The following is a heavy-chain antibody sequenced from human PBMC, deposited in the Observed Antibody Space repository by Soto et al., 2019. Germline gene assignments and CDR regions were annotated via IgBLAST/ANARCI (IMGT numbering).Heavy chain of an antibody. CDR2: IYYSGST. J-gene: IGHJ3*02. D-gene: IGHD1-1*01. CDR3: ARDPFTTGTTDGADAFDI. Sequence: SETLSLPCTVSGGSLSSGGYYWSWIRQHPGKGLEWIGYIYYSGSTYYNPSLKSRVTISVDTSKNQFSLKLSSVTAADTAVYYCARDPFTTGTTDGADAFDIWGQGTMVTVSS. V-gene: IGHV4-31*03. CDR1: GGSLSSGGYY.